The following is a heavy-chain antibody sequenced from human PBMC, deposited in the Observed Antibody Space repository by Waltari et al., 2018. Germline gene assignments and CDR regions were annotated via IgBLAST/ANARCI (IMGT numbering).Heavy chain of an antibody. V-gene: IGHV4-39*01. CDR3: ASQSGDILTGYRLGY. CDR1: GGSISSSSYY. J-gene: IGHJ4*02. CDR2: IYYSGST. Sequence: QLQLQESGPGLVKPSETLSLTCTVSGGSISSSSYYWGWIRQPPGKGLEWIGSIYYSGSTYYNPSLKSRVTISVDTSKNQFSLKLSSVTAADTAVYYCASQSGDILTGYRLGYWGQGTLVTVSS. D-gene: IGHD3-9*01.